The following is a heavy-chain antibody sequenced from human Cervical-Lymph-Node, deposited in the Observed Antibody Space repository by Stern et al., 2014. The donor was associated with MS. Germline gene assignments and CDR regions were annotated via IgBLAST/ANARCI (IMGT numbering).Heavy chain of an antibody. Sequence: QVQLVQSGAEVKKPGASVKGSCKTSGYTFTSDDINWVRQAYGQGLEWMGWMNPDSGDTGYAQKFQGRLTITRYTSISTSYMELTTLRSEDTAVYYCTKAWDSWGQGTLVIVSS. CDR2: MNPDSGDT. V-gene: IGHV1-8*01. CDR3: TKAWDS. CDR1: GYTFTSDD. J-gene: IGHJ4*02.